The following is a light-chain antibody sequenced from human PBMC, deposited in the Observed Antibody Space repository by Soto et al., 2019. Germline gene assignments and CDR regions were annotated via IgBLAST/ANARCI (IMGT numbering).Light chain of an antibody. CDR3: SSFASGSTLYV. J-gene: IGLJ1*01. CDR1: SSDIGRHKY. V-gene: IGLV2-14*01. Sequence: QSALTQPASVSGSPGQSITISCTGSSSDIGRHKYVSWYQHHPGKAPKLIIYEVSNRPSGVSSRFSGSKSGNTASLTISGLQAEDEADYHCSSFASGSTLYVFGTGTK. CDR2: EVS.